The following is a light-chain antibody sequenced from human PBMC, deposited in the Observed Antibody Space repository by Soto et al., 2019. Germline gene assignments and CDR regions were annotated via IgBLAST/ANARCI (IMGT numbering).Light chain of an antibody. Sequence: EIVMTQSPATLSVSPGERATLSCRASQSVRSNLAWYRQRPGQAPRLLIYDASTRATGIPARFSGSGSGTEFTLTVSSLQSEDFAVYFCQQYNNWPPYTFGQGTKLEIK. CDR3: QQYNNWPPYT. V-gene: IGKV3-15*01. J-gene: IGKJ2*01. CDR2: DAS. CDR1: QSVRSN.